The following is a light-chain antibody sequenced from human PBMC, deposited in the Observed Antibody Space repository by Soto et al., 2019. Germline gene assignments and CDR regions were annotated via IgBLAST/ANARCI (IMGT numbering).Light chain of an antibody. Sequence: DIVMTQSPDSLAVSLGERATINCKSSQSVLYSSNNKNYLAWYQQKPGQPPKLLIYWASTRESGVPDRFSGSGSGTDFTLTISSLQAEDVAVYYCQQYYSTHRTFGQGPKVEIK. CDR1: QSVLYSSNNKNY. CDR2: WAS. V-gene: IGKV4-1*01. CDR3: QQYYSTHRT. J-gene: IGKJ1*01.